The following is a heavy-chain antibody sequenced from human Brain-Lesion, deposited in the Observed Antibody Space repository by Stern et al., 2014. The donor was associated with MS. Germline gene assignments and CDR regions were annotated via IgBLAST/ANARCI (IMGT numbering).Heavy chain of an antibody. CDR3: ARDTWYEGCFDP. J-gene: IGHJ5*02. V-gene: IGHV3-7*01. CDR2: IKEDGTEK. D-gene: IGHD6-13*01. Sequence: VQLVQSGGGLVQPGGSMRLSCAASGMTVSFSWMSWVRQAPGKGLEWVANIKEDGTEKFYVDSVKGRFTISRDNSKNTLYLQMNNLRVEDTAVYYCARDTWYEGCFDPWGQGTLVTVSS. CDR1: GMTVSFSW.